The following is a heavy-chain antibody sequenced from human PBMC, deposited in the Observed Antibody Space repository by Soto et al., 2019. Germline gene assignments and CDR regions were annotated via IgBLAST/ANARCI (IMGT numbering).Heavy chain of an antibody. V-gene: IGHV3-30-3*01. D-gene: IGHD2-15*01. CDR2: ISYDGSNK. CDR1: GFTFSSYA. CDR3: AREARYCSGGSCYTTHFDY. Sequence: QVQLVESGGGVVQPGRSLRLSCAASGFTFSSYAMHWVRQAPGKGLEWVAVISYDGSNKYYADSVKGRFTISRDNSKNTMYLQMNSLRAEDTAVYYCAREARYCSGGSCYTTHFDYWGQGTLVTVSS. J-gene: IGHJ4*02.